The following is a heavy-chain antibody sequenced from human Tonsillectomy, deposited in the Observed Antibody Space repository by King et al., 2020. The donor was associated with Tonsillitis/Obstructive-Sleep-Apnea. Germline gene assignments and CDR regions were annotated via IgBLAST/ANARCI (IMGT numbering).Heavy chain of an antibody. V-gene: IGHV5-10-1*03. J-gene: IGHJ6*02. D-gene: IGHD6-19*01. CDR3: ARHPGIAVAGTEDYHHNGMDV. Sequence: VQLVESGAEVKKPGESLRISCKGSGYSFSSYCISWVRQMPGKGLEWMGRIDPSDSYTNYSPALQGHVTISVDKSISTAYLQWSSLKASDTAMYYCARHPGIAVAGTEDYHHNGMDVWGQGTTVTVSS. CDR1: GYSFSSYC. CDR2: IDPSDSYT.